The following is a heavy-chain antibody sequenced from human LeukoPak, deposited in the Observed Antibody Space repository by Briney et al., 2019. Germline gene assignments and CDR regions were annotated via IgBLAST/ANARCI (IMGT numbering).Heavy chain of an antibody. D-gene: IGHD3-22*01. CDR3: ATSPYDSSGYYAY. Sequence: GGSLRLSCAASGFTFSSYSMNWVRQAPGKGLEWVSSISSSSSYIYYADSVKGRFTISRDNAKNSLFLQMNSLRAEDTAVYYCATSPYDSSGYYAYWGQGTLVTVSS. CDR2: ISSSSSYI. CDR1: GFTFSSYS. V-gene: IGHV3-21*01. J-gene: IGHJ4*02.